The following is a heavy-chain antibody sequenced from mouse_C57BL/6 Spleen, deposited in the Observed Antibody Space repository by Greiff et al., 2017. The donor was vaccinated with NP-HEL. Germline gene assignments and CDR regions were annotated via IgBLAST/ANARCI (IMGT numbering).Heavy chain of an antibody. CDR1: GYTFTSYW. J-gene: IGHJ4*01. V-gene: IGHV1-69*01. CDR2: IDPSDSYT. CDR3: ARRLHYYAMDY. Sequence: VQLQQSGAELVMPGASVKLSCKASGYTFTSYWMHWVKQRPGQGLEWIGEIDPSDSYTNYNQKFKGKSTLTVDKSSSTAYMQLSSLTSEDSAVYYCARRLHYYAMDYWVQGTSVTVSS. D-gene: IGHD1-2*01.